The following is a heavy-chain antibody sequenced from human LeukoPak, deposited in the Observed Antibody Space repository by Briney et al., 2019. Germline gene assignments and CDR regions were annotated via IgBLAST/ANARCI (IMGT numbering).Heavy chain of an antibody. CDR2: IYYSGST. Sequence: PSETLSLTCTVSGGSISSYYWSWIRQPPGKGLEWIGYIYYSGSTNYNPSLKSRVTISVDTSKNQLSLKLSSVTAADTAVYYCARRGYCSGGSCYSFDYWGQGTLVTVSS. D-gene: IGHD2-15*01. J-gene: IGHJ4*02. CDR1: GGSISSYY. CDR3: ARRGYCSGGSCYSFDY. V-gene: IGHV4-59*08.